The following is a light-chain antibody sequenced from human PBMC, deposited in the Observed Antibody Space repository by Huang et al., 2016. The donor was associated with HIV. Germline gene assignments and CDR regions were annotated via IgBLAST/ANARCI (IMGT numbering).Light chain of an antibody. J-gene: IGKJ3*01. CDR3: QQYYTTPLFT. V-gene: IGKV4-1*01. CDR2: WAS. Sequence: DIVMTQSPDSLAVSLGKRATINCKSSQSVLFSSNNKNYLAGYQQKPGQPPRLLMYWASTRQSGVPDRFSGSGSGTDFTLTISSLQAEDVAVYYCQQYYTTPLFTFGPGTKVDIK. CDR1: QSVLFSSNNKNY.